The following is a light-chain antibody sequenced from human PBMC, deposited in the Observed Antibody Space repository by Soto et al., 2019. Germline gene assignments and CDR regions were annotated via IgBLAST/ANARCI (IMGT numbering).Light chain of an antibody. CDR1: QGISRW. J-gene: IGKJ1*01. V-gene: IGKV1-5*01. CDR2: DAS. Sequence: DIQMTQSPSTLSASVGDRVTITCRASQGISRWLAWYQQKPGKAPKILIFDASTLKSGVPSRFSGNGSGTEFTLTISSLQPDDFATYYCQQYNSYSTWTFGQGTKVDIK. CDR3: QQYNSYSTWT.